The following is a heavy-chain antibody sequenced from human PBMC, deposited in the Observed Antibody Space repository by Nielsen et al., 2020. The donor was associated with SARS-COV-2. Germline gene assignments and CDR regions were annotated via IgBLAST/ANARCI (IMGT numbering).Heavy chain of an antibody. D-gene: IGHD6-13*01. CDR3: ASGGARYSSSWGYYYYGMDV. V-gene: IGHV4-34*13. Sequence: WIRQPPGKGLEWIGEIYHSGSTNYNPSLKSRVTISVDTSKNQFSLKLSSVTAADTAVYYCASGGARYSSSWGYYYYGMDVWGQGTTVTVSS. CDR2: IYHSGST. J-gene: IGHJ6*02.